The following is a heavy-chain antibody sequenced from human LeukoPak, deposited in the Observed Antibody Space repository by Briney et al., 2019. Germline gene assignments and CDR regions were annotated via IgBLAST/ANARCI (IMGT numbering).Heavy chain of an antibody. CDR1: GDSISSYYW. CDR3: THRPGRGVPAAH. D-gene: IGHD3-10*01. Sequence: TLSLTCTVSGDSISSYYWSWIRQPPGKALEWLALIYWDDDETYSPSLKSRLTITKDTSENQVVLTMTNMDPADTATYYCTHRPGRGVPAAHWGQGTLVTVSS. V-gene: IGHV2-5*08. J-gene: IGHJ4*02. CDR2: IYWDDDE.